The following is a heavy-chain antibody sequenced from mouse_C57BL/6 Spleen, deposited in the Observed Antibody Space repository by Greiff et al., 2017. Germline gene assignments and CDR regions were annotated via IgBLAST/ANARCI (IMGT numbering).Heavy chain of an antibody. Sequence: EVQLVESGPELVKPGASVKIPCKASGYTFTDYNMDWVKQSHGKSLEWIGDINPNNGGTIYNQKFKGKATLTVDKSSSTAYMELRSLTSEDTAVYYCARTPQPEGYFDVWGTGTTVTVSS. D-gene: IGHD6-1*01. CDR3: ARTPQPEGYFDV. V-gene: IGHV1-18*01. J-gene: IGHJ1*03. CDR2: INPNNGGT. CDR1: GYTFTDYN.